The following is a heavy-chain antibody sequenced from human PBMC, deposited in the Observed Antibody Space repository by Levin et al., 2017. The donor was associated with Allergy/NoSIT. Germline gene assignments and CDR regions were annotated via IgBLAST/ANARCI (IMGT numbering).Heavy chain of an antibody. V-gene: IGHV4-30-4*01. D-gene: IGHD4-17*01. CDR3: ARVSQDGDYVAY. CDR2: IYYSGST. J-gene: IGHJ4*02. Sequence: SCTVSGGSISSGDYYWSWIRQPPGKGLEWIGYIYYSGSTYYNPSLKSRVTISVDTSKNQFSLKLSSVTAADTAVYYCARVSQDGDYVAYWGQGTLVTVSS. CDR1: GGSISSGDYY.